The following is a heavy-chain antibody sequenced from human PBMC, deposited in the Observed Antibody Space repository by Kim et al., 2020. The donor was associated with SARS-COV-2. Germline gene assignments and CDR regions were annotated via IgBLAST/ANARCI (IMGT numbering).Heavy chain of an antibody. CDR3: ARDPYSSSWYWRTASYYYYGMDV. Sequence: ASVKVSCKASGYTFTSYAMHWVRQAPGQRLEWMGWINAGNGNTKYSQKFQGRVTITRDTSASTAYMELSSLRSEDTAVYYCARDPYSSSWYWRTASYYYYGMDVWGQGTTVTVSS. J-gene: IGHJ6*02. CDR1: GYTFTSYA. D-gene: IGHD6-13*01. V-gene: IGHV1-3*01. CDR2: INAGNGNT.